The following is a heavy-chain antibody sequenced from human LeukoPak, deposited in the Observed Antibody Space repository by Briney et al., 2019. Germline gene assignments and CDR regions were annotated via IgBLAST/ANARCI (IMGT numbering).Heavy chain of an antibody. CDR3: AKGPYGRYFDWSYGTR. CDR2: ISGSGGST. V-gene: IGHV3-23*01. J-gene: IGHJ4*02. CDR1: GFTFSSYA. D-gene: IGHD3-9*01. Sequence: GGSLRLSCAASGFTFSSYAMSWVRQAPGKGLEWVSAISGSGGSTYYADSVKGRFTISRDNSKNTLYLQMNSLRAEDTAVYYCAKGPYGRYFDWSYGTRWGQGTLVTVSS.